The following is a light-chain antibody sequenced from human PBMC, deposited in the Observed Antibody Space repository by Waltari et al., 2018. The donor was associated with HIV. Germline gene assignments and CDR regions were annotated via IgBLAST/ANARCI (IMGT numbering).Light chain of an antibody. CDR3: QSTDKTGFLAV. V-gene: IGLV3-25*03. CDR1: ALRKNH. CDR2: KAS. J-gene: IGLJ2*01. Sequence: SSELTPPPSVSMSPGQTARITCPRLALRKNHTYWYQQKPGQGPVLIISKASYRPTGIPERFAGSSSGTTATLTINGVLAGDEADYYCQSTDKTGFLAVFGGGTKLTV.